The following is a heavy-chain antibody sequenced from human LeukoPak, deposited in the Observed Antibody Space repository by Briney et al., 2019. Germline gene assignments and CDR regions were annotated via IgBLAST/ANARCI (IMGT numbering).Heavy chain of an antibody. Sequence: GSLRLSCTVSGGSISSSSYYWGWIRQPPGKGLEWIGSIYYSGSTYYNPSLKSRVTISVDTSKNQFSLKLSSVTAADTAVYYCARQTYYYYGMDVWGQGTTVTVSS. J-gene: IGHJ6*02. CDR3: ARQTYYYYGMDV. CDR2: IYYSGST. V-gene: IGHV4-39*01. CDR1: GGSISSSSYY.